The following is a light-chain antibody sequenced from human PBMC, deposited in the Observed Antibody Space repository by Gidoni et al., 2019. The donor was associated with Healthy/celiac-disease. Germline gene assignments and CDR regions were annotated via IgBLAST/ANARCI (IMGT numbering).Light chain of an antibody. CDR3: QQSYSTPRT. V-gene: IGKV1-39*01. CDR1: QSISSY. CDR2: AAS. J-gene: IGKJ4*01. Sequence: DIQMTQSPSSLSASVGERVTITCRASQSISSYFNWYQQKPGKAPKLLIYAASSLQSGVPSMFSGSGSKTDFTLTISSLQPEDFATYCWQQSYSTPRTFGGGTKVEIK.